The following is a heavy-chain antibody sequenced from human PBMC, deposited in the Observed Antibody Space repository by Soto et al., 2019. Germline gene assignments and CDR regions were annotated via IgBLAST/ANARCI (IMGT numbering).Heavy chain of an antibody. CDR3: SIPGIAAAGMRRNAFDI. CDR2: IIPIFGTA. Sequence: SVKVSCKASGGTFSSYATSWVRQAPGQGLEWMGGIIPIFGTANYAQKFQGRVTITADKSTSTAYMELSSLRSEDTAVYYCSIPGIAAAGMRRNAFDIWGQGTMVTVSS. CDR1: GGTFSSYA. V-gene: IGHV1-69*06. D-gene: IGHD6-13*01. J-gene: IGHJ3*02.